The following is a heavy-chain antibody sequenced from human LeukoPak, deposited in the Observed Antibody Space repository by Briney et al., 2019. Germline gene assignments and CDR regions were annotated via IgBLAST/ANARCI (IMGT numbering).Heavy chain of an antibody. CDR1: GFTFSSYA. Sequence: RSGGSLRLSCAASGFTFSSYAMSWVRQAPGKGLEWVSAISGSGGSTYYADSVKGRFTISRDNSKNTLYLQMNSLRAEDTAVYYCAKEMVVITNGDYFDYWGQGTLVTVSS. CDR3: AKEMVVITNGDYFDY. D-gene: IGHD3-22*01. J-gene: IGHJ4*02. CDR2: ISGSGGST. V-gene: IGHV3-23*01.